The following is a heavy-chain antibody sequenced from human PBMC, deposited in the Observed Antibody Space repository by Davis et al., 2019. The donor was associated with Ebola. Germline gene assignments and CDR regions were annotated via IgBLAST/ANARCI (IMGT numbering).Heavy chain of an antibody. Sequence: SETLSLTCAVSGGSISSGGYSWSWIRQPPGKGLEWIGYIYHSGSTYYNPSLKSRVTISVDRSKNQFSLKLTSVTTPDTAVYYCARDIGLELRQPYHYGLDVWGTGTTVTVSS. D-gene: IGHD1-26*01. CDR3: ARDIGLELRQPYHYGLDV. V-gene: IGHV4-30-2*01. CDR1: GGSISSGGYS. J-gene: IGHJ6*04. CDR2: IYHSGST.